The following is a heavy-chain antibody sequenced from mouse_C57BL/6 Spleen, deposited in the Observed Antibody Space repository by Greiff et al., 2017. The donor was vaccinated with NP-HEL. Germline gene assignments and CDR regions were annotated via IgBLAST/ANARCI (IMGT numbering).Heavy chain of an antibody. V-gene: IGHV1-64*01. D-gene: IGHD1-1*01. J-gene: IGHJ4*01. CDR2: IHPNSGST. Sequence: VPLQPSGAELVQPGASVPFSCPSSGSTFPSSWMHWLKQMPFQGLEWIGMIHPNSGSTNYNEKFKSKATLTVDKSSSTAYMQLSSLTSEDSAVYYCARGKVVGAMDYWGQGTSVTVSS. CDR3: ARGKVVGAMDY. CDR1: GSTFPSSW.